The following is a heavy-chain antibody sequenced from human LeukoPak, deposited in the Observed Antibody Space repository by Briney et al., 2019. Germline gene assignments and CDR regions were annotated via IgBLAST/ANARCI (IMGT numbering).Heavy chain of an antibody. D-gene: IGHD4/OR15-4a*01. J-gene: IGHJ4*02. V-gene: IGHV5-51*01. Sequence: GESLKISCKGFGYTFNTYWIGWVRQMPGKGLEWMGIIYPYDSDTRYSPSFQGQVTISADKSISTAYLQWSSLKASDTAMYYCARHSANWREGDYWGQGTLVTVSS. CDR1: GYTFNTYW. CDR2: IYPYDSDT. CDR3: ARHSANWREGDY.